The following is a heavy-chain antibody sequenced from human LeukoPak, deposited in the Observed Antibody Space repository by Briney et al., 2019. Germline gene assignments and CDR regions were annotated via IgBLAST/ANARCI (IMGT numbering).Heavy chain of an antibody. CDR2: IYYSGST. J-gene: IGHJ4*02. D-gene: IGHD4-17*01. V-gene: IGHV4-30-4*08. Sequence: SQTLSLTCTVSGGSISSGDYYWSWIRQPPGKGLEWIGYIYYSGSTYYNPSLKSRVTISVDTSKNQFSLKLSSVTAADTAVYYCARDAHDYGYYFDYWGQGTLVTVFS. CDR1: GGSISSGDYY. CDR3: ARDAHDYGYYFDY.